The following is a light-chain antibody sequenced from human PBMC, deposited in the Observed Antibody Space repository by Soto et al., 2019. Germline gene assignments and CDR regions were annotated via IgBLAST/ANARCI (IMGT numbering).Light chain of an antibody. CDR3: AAWDDTLNGLV. V-gene: IGLV1-47*01. CDR2: RAS. Sequence: QSVLTQPPSASGTPGQRVTISCSGSSSNIGSNYVYWYQQVPGTAPRLLMYRASQRPSGVPDRFSGFKSGTSASLAISGLRSEDEADYYCAAWDDTLNGLVFGGGTKLTVL. J-gene: IGLJ2*01. CDR1: SSNIGSNY.